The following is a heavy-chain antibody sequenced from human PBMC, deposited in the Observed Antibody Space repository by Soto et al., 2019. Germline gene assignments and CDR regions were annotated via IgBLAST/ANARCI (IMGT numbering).Heavy chain of an antibody. CDR2: MNPNSGNT. V-gene: IGHV1-8*02. CDR1: GYTFTAHY. J-gene: IGHJ4*02. CDR3: ARPLNNDYFGY. Sequence: ASVKVSCKASGYTFTAHYMHWVRQAPGQGPEWMGWMNPNSGNTGYAQKFQGRVTMTRNTSISTAYMELSSLTSEDTAVYYCARPLNNDYFGYWGQGTLVTVSS.